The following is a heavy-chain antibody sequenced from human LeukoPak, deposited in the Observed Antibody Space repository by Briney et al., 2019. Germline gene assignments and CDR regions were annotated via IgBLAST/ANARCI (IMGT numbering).Heavy chain of an antibody. CDR3: AKVYSSSWYLFDY. V-gene: IGHV3-23*01. J-gene: IGHJ4*02. D-gene: IGHD6-13*01. CDR1: GFTFSSYA. CDR2: ISSSDFST. Sequence: PGGSLRLSCAASGFTFSSYAMTWVRQAPGKGPEWVSSISSSDFSTYYADSVKGRFTISRDNPKNTLYLQMNSLRAEDTALYYCAKVYSSSWYLFDYWGQGTLVTVSS.